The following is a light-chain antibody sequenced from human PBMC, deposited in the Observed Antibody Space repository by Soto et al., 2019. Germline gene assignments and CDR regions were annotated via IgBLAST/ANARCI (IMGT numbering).Light chain of an antibody. CDR1: SSDVGGYNF. Sequence: QSALTQPPSGSGSRGQSVTICCTGTSSDVGGYNFVSWYQQHPGKAPKVILYEVTKRPSGVPDRFSGSKSGNTASLTVSGLQTEDEAHYYCSSYAGSKNRYVFGTGTKLTVL. CDR3: SSYAGSKNRYV. CDR2: EVT. V-gene: IGLV2-8*01. J-gene: IGLJ1*01.